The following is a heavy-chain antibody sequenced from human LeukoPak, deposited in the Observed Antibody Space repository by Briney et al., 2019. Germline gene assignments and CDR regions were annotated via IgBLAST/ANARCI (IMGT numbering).Heavy chain of an antibody. CDR1: GFTFSGYW. D-gene: IGHD5-24*01. J-gene: IGHJ4*02. CDR3: ARDGDGYNFDY. CDR2: VTRDGSGT. Sequence: GVLLLSCAASGFTFSGYWMHWVRQAPGKGLVWVARVTRDGSGTNYADSVKGRFTISRDNGKNTLYLQMNSLRAEDTAVYYCARDGDGYNFDYWGQGTLVAVSS. V-gene: IGHV3-74*01.